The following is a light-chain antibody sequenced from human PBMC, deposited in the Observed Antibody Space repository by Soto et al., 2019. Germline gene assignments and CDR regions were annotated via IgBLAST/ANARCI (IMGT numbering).Light chain of an antibody. CDR3: ATWDDSLNGYV. CDR1: SSNIGSNT. CDR2: SNN. V-gene: IGLV1-44*01. J-gene: IGLJ1*01. Sequence: QSVLTQPPLASGTPGQRVTISCSGSSSNIGSNTVNWYQHLPGTAPKLLIYSNNQRPSGAPDRFSGSKSGTSASLAISGLQSEDKAGYYCATWDDSLNGYVFGTGTKVTVL.